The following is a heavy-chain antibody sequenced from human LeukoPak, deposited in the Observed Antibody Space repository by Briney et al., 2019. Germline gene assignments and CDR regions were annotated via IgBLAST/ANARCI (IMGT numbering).Heavy chain of an antibody. CDR2: INPSGGST. V-gene: IGHV1-46*01. J-gene: IGHJ4*02. D-gene: IGHD1-14*01. CDR1: GYTFTGYF. CDR3: ARAGISEPADY. Sequence: ASVKVSCKASGYTFTGYFIHWVRQAPGQGLEWMGIINPSGGSTSYAQKFQGRVTMTRDRSTSTVYMEVTSLKSDDTAVYFCARAGISEPADYWGQGTLVIVSS.